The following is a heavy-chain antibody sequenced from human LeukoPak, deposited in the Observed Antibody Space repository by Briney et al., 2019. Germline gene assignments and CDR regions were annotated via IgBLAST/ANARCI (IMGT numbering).Heavy chain of an antibody. CDR2: IKQDGSEK. D-gene: IGHD3-10*01. Sequence: PGGSLRLSCAASGFTFSSYWMSWVRQAPGKGLEWVANIKQDGSEKYYVDSVKGRFTISRDNAKNSLYLQMNSLRAEDTAVHYCARTYRGKRFGEFDPWGQGTLVTVSS. CDR3: ARTYRGKRFGEFDP. V-gene: IGHV3-7*01. J-gene: IGHJ5*02. CDR1: GFTFSSYW.